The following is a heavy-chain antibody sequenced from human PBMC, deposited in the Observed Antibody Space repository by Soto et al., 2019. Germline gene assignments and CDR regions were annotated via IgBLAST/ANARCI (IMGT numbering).Heavy chain of an antibody. CDR1: GGSIRSGDSY. CDR2: IYYSVST. CDR3: ARTHYSDRSGTDY. D-gene: IGHD3-22*01. V-gene: IGHV4-30-4*01. Sequence: TLSLSYTVAGGSIRSGDSYLRWIRRPPGKGLEWVGYIYYSVSTYYNPSLNSRVTISLDTSKNQFSLNLSSVTAADTAVYYCARTHYSDRSGTDYWGQGTMVTVS. J-gene: IGHJ4*02.